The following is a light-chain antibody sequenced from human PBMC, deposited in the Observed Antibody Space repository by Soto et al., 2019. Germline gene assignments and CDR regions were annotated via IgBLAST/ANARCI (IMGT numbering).Light chain of an antibody. Sequence: EIVLTQSPGILSLFPGERATLSCRASQSVSNDFLAWYQQKPGQAPRLLIYGASTRATGIPARFSGSGSGTEFTLTISSLQSEDFAVYYCQQYNNWPRAFGQGTKVDIK. CDR1: QSVSNDF. J-gene: IGKJ1*01. V-gene: IGKV3-15*01. CDR2: GAS. CDR3: QQYNNWPRA.